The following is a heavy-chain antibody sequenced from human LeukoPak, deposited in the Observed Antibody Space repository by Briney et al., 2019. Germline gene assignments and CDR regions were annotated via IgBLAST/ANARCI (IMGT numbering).Heavy chain of an antibody. D-gene: IGHD4-17*01. Sequence: KTSQTLSLTCTVSGGSISSGGYYWSWIRQHPGKGLEWIGYIYYSGSTYYNPSLKSRVTISVDTSKNQFSLKLSSVSAADTAVYNSARADYAEGFDYWGQGTLVTVSS. J-gene: IGHJ4*02. CDR2: IYYSGST. CDR3: ARADYAEGFDY. V-gene: IGHV4-31*03. CDR1: GGSISSGGYY.